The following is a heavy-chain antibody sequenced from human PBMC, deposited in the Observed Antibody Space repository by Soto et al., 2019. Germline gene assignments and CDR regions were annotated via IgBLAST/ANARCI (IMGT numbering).Heavy chain of an antibody. CDR1: GGSISSSSYY. CDR2: IYYSGST. V-gene: IGHV4-39*01. J-gene: IGHJ4*02. Sequence: SETLSLTCTVSGGSISSSSYYWGWIRQPPGKGLEWIGSIYYSGSTYYNPSLESRVTISVDTAKNQFSLKLSSVTAADTAVYYCARRLGYHFDYWGQGTLVTVSS. D-gene: IGHD5-12*01. CDR3: ARRLGYHFDY.